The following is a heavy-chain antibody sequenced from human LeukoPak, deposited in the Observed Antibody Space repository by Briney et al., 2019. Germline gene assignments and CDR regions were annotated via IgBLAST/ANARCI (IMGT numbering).Heavy chain of an antibody. D-gene: IGHD7-27*01. Sequence: SETLSLTCTVSGGSISSYYWSWIRQPPGRGLEWIGYIYYSGSTNYNPSLKSRVTISVDTSKNQFSLKLSSVTAADTAVYYCARDLTGEFDYWGQGTLVTVSS. CDR3: ARDLTGEFDY. V-gene: IGHV4-59*01. CDR2: IYYSGST. J-gene: IGHJ4*02. CDR1: GGSISSYY.